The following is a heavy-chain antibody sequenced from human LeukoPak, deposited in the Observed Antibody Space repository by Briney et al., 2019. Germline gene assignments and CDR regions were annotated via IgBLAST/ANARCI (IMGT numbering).Heavy chain of an antibody. D-gene: IGHD2-15*01. V-gene: IGHV4-30-2*01. CDR1: GGSISSGGYS. CDR2: IYHSGST. CDR3: ARGGKGRYRDIVVVVAATHAFDI. J-gene: IGHJ3*02. Sequence: SQTLSLTCAVSGGSISSGGYSWSWIRQPPGKGLEWIGYIYHSGSTYYNPSLKSRVTISVDRSKNQFSLKLSSVTAADTAVYYCARGGKGRYRDIVVVVAATHAFDIWGQGTMVTVSS.